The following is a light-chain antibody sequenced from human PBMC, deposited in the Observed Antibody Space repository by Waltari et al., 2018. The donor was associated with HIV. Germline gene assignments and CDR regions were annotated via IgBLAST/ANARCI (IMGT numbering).Light chain of an antibody. CDR1: SANIGNT. Sequence: QSVLTQQPSASGAPGQRVTISCSGSSANIGNTVYWYQQLPGTAPKVLIYRDNQLPSGVPARFSGSRSGTSSSLYVSGLRSEEVANYLCAAWDDILSGWVFGGGTKLTVL. CDR2: RDN. V-gene: IGLV1-47*01. J-gene: IGLJ3*02. CDR3: AAWDDILSGWV.